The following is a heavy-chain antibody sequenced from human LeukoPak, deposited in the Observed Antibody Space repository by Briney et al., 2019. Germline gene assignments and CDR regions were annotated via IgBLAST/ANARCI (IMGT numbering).Heavy chain of an antibody. V-gene: IGHV3-7*01. CDR1: GFTFSGYW. Sequence: PGGSLRLSCAASGFTFSGYWMSWVRQAPGKGLEWVANIKQDGSEKYYVDSVKGRFTISRDNAKNSLYLQMNSLRAEDTAVYHCARVRYYGSGNYVDYFDYWGQGTLVTVSS. D-gene: IGHD3-10*01. J-gene: IGHJ4*02. CDR3: ARVRYYGSGNYVDYFDY. CDR2: IKQDGSEK.